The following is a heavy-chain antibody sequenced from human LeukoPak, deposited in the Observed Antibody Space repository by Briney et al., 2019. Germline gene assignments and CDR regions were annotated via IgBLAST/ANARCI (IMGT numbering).Heavy chain of an antibody. Sequence: GGSLRLSCAASGFTFSSYSMNWVRQAPGKGLEWVSVIYSGGSTYYADSVKGRFAISRDNSKNTLYLQMNSLRAEDTAVYYCARLKYGDYFQGWFDPWGQGILVTVSS. J-gene: IGHJ5*02. D-gene: IGHD4-17*01. CDR1: GFTFSSYS. CDR2: IYSGGST. CDR3: ARLKYGDYFQGWFDP. V-gene: IGHV3-66*01.